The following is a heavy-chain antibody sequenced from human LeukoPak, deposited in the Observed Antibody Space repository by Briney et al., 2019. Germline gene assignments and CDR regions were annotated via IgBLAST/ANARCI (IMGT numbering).Heavy chain of an antibody. V-gene: IGHV3-33*01. CDR1: GFTFSSYG. Sequence: PGRSLRLSCAASGFTFSSYGMHWVRQAPGKGLEWVAVIWYDGSNKYYADSVKGRFTISRDNSKNTLYLQMNSLRAEDTAVYYCARGHCSGGSCYQIYFDYWGQGTLVTVSS. D-gene: IGHD2-15*01. CDR2: IWYDGSNK. J-gene: IGHJ4*02. CDR3: ARGHCSGGSCYQIYFDY.